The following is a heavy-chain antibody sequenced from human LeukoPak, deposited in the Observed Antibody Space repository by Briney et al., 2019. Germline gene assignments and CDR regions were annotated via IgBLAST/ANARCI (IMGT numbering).Heavy chain of an antibody. CDR3: ARDSRWSAHAFDI. CDR1: GGTFSSYA. Sequence: ASVKVSCKASGGTFSSYAISWVRQAPGQGLEWMGWINPNSGGTNYAQKFQGRVTMTRDTSISTAYMELSRLRSDDTAVYYCARDSRWSAHAFDIWGQGTMVTVSS. CDR2: INPNSGGT. V-gene: IGHV1-2*02. D-gene: IGHD3-3*01. J-gene: IGHJ3*02.